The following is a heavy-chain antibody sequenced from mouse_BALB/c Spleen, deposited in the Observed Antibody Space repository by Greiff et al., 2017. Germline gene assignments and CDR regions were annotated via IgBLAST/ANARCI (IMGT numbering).Heavy chain of an antibody. V-gene: IGHV5-6*01. CDR3: ARHGYDEYFDY. CDR1: GFTFSSYG. CDR2: ISSGGSYT. J-gene: IGHJ2*01. Sequence: EVNVVESGGDLVKPGGSLKLSCAASGFTFSSYGMSWVRQTPDKRLEWVATISSGGSYTYYPDSVKGRFTISRDNAKNTLYLQMSSLKSEDTAMYYCARHGYDEYFDYWGQGTTLTVSS. D-gene: IGHD2-2*01.